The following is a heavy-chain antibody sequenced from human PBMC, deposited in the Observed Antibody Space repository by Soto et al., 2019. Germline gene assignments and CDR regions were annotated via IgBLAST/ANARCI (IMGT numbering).Heavy chain of an antibody. CDR3: ARGGYSYASPYYGMDV. D-gene: IGHD5-18*01. Sequence: GASVKVSFKASGYTFTSYPTHWLRQAPGQRLEWMGWIDAGNGNTKYSQKFRGRVTFTTDTSASTAYMDLSSLRSEDTAVYYCARGGYSYASPYYGMDVWGQGTTVTVSS. CDR2: IDAGNGNT. V-gene: IGHV1-3*01. CDR1: GYTFTSYP. J-gene: IGHJ6*02.